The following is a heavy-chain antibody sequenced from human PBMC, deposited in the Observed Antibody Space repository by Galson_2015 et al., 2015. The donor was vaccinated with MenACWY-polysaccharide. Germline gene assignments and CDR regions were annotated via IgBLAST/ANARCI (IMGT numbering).Heavy chain of an antibody. CDR3: AHRLSGTEWYVYFFDY. CDR1: GFSLSTSKVG. D-gene: IGHD3-3*01. CDR2: VLWDDDK. Sequence: PALVKPTQTLTLTCTFSGFSLSTSKVGVGWVRQPPGKALEWLAVVLWDDDKRYNPSLKSRVTITKDTSKNQVVLKMTNMEPEDTATYYCAHRLSGTEWYVYFFDYWGQGTLVTVSS. J-gene: IGHJ4*02. V-gene: IGHV2-5*02.